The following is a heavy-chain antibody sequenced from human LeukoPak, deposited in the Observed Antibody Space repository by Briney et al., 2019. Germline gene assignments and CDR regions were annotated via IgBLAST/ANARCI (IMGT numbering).Heavy chain of an antibody. CDR2: IRDSGSST. Sequence: PGGSLRLSCAASGFTFYNYAMSWVRQAPGTGLEWVSTIRDSGSSTYYADSVRGRFTISRDNSKKTLYLQMDSLRAEDTAIYYCAKVPYSDYGSGRPAFMDVWGEGTTVAVSS. J-gene: IGHJ6*04. CDR1: GFTFYNYA. D-gene: IGHD3-10*01. V-gene: IGHV3-23*01. CDR3: AKVPYSDYGSGRPAFMDV.